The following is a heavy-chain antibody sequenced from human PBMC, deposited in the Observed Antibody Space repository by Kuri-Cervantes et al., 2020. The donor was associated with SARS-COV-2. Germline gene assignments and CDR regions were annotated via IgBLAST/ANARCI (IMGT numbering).Heavy chain of an antibody. CDR1: GFTFSSYS. CDR3: ARFSDYSNYVLYYYYMDV. D-gene: IGHD4-11*01. J-gene: IGHJ6*03. V-gene: IGHV3-21*01. CDR2: ISSSSYI. Sequence: GGSLRLSCAASGFTFSSYSMNWVRQALGKGLEGVSSISSSSYIYYADSVKGRFTISRDNAKNSLYLQMNSLRAEDTAVYYCARFSDYSNYVLYYYYMDVWGKGTTVTVSS.